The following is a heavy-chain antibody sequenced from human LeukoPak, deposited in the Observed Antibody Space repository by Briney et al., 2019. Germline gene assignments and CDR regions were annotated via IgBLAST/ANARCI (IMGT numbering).Heavy chain of an antibody. J-gene: IGHJ6*02. CDR2: INPSGGST. Sequence: GASVKVSCKASGYTFTSYYMHWVRQAPGQGLEWMGIINPSGGSTSYAQKFLGRVTMTRDTSTSTVYMELSSLRSEDTAVYYCARATGWHGMDVWGQGTTVTVSS. D-gene: IGHD1-14*01. V-gene: IGHV1-46*01. CDR1: GYTFTSYY. CDR3: ARATGWHGMDV.